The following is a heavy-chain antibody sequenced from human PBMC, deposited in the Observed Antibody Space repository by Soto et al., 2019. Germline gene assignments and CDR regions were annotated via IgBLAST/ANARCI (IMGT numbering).Heavy chain of an antibody. CDR3: AGDGHGYCSGGSCNYYGMDV. Sequence: ASVKVSCKASGYTFTSYGISWVRQAPGQGLEWMGWISAYNGNTNYAQKLQGRVTMTTDTSTSTAYMELRSLRSDDTAVYYCAGDGHGYCSGGSCNYYGMDVWGQGTTVTVSS. CDR1: GYTFTSYG. J-gene: IGHJ6*02. D-gene: IGHD2-15*01. CDR2: ISAYNGNT. V-gene: IGHV1-18*01.